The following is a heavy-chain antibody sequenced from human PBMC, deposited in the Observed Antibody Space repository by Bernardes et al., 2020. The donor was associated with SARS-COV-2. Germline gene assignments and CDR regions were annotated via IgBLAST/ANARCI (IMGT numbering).Heavy chain of an antibody. CDR3: AKARSLFMLYYDDAFDI. J-gene: IGHJ3*02. CDR1: GFTFRSYS. D-gene: IGHD2-8*01. Sequence: SLRLSCAASGFTFRSYSMKWVRQAPGKGLEWISYINNGGDIMYYADSVKGRITVSRDSAKNMVYLQMNSLRSEDTAVYYCAKARSLFMLYYDDAFDIWGQGTMVIVSS. CDR2: INNGGDIM. V-gene: IGHV3-48*01.